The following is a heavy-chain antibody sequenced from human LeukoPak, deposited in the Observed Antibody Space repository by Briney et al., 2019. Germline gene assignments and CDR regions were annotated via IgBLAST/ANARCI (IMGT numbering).Heavy chain of an antibody. J-gene: IGHJ4*02. D-gene: IGHD1-26*01. V-gene: IGHV1-18*01. CDR3: ARDLLGGNYYDY. CDR1: GYTFSSSG. CDR2: ISVYTGNT. Sequence: ASVKVSCKASGYTFSSSGISWVRRAPGQGLEWMGWISVYTGNTNYAQKFQDRVTMTTDTSTSTAYMELRSLRSDDTAVYYCARDLLGGNYYDYWGQGTLVTVSS.